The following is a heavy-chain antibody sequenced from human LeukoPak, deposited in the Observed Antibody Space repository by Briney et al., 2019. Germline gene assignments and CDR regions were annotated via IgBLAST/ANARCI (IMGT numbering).Heavy chain of an antibody. CDR3: ARDREEEELLWFGETGDAFDI. CDR2: INPNSGGT. J-gene: IGHJ3*02. V-gene: IGHV1-2*02. D-gene: IGHD3-10*01. CDR1: GYTFTGYY. Sequence: GASVKVSCKASGYTFTGYYMHWVRQAPGQGLEWMGWINPNSGGTNYAQKFQGRVTMTRDTSISTAYMELSRLRSGDTAVYYCARDREEEELLWFGETGDAFDIWGQGTMVTVSS.